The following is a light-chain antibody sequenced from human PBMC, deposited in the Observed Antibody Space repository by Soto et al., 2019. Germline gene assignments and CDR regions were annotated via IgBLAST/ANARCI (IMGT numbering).Light chain of an antibody. V-gene: IGKV3-15*01. Sequence: EIVMTQSPSTLSVSPVERATLSCRASQSVSSNLAWYQQKPGQAPRLLIYDASTRATGIPARFSGSGSGTEFTLTISSLQSEDFAVYYCQQYNNWPPMAFGQGTKVEIK. CDR3: QQYNNWPPMA. J-gene: IGKJ1*01. CDR1: QSVSSN. CDR2: DAS.